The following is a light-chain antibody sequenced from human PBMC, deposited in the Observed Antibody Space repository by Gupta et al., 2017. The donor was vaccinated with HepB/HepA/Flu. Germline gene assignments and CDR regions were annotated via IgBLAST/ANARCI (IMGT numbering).Light chain of an antibody. CDR1: QGISSY. CDR3: QHRNSSPIT. CDR2: AAS. Sequence: DIQLTQSPSFLSASVADRVTITCRASQGISSYLAWYQQKPGKAPKLLIYAASTVQSGVPSRFSGSGSGTXFTLTIXSRQPEDFATYYCQHRNSSPITFGXGTKVDIK. V-gene: IGKV1-9*01. J-gene: IGKJ3*01.